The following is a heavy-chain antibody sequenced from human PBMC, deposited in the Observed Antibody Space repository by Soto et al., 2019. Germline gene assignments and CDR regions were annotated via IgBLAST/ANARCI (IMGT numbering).Heavy chain of an antibody. CDR3: ARDKRDLRFLEWSYYFDY. CDR1: GFTFSSYA. Sequence: PWGFLRLSCAASGFTFSSYAMHWVRQAPGKGLEWVAVISYDGSNKYYADSVKGRFTISRDNSKNTLYLQLNSLRAEDTAVYYCARDKRDLRFLEWSYYFDYWGQGTLVTVSS. V-gene: IGHV3-30-3*01. J-gene: IGHJ4*02. D-gene: IGHD3-3*01. CDR2: ISYDGSNK.